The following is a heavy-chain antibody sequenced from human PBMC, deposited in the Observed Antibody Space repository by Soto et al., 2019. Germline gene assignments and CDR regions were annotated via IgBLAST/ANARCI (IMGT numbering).Heavy chain of an antibody. CDR1: GFTFSSYA. CDR3: ARGYGYYFDY. D-gene: IGHD5-18*01. V-gene: IGHV3-64*01. Sequence: EVQLVESGGGLVQPGGSLRLSCAASGFTFSSYAMHWVRQAPGKGMAYVAVISSNGGSTDYANSVKGRFTISRDNSKNTLYLQMGSLRAEDMAVYYCARGYGYYFDYWGQGTLVTVSS. J-gene: IGHJ4*02. CDR2: ISSNGGST.